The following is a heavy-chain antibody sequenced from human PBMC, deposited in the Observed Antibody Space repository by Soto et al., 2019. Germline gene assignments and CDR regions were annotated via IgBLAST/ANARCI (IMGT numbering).Heavy chain of an antibody. CDR3: AHRHRFCSVGICFAWYSGLEV. CDR1: GFSLSTTGVG. J-gene: IGHJ6*02. Sequence: SGPPMVNPTQTIPLTCPFSGFSLSTTGVGEGWIRQPPGKALEWLALIYWNDDKHYSPSLKSRLTITKDTSKNQVVLTMTNVDPVDTATYYCAHRHRFCSVGICFAWYSGLEVLGHWATGSVSS. V-gene: IGHV2-5*01. CDR2: IYWNDDK. D-gene: IGHD2-15*01.